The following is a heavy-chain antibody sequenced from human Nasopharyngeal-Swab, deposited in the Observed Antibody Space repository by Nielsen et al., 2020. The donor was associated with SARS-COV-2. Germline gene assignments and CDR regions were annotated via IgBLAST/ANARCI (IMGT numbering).Heavy chain of an antibody. J-gene: IGHJ6*03. Sequence: GESLKISCEASGSPSSNARTCWVRQAPGKGLELVGRIKSKTDGGTTDYAAPVKGRFTISRDDSKNTLYLQMNSLKTEDTAVYYCTTISLWYMDVWGKGTTVTVSS. CDR2: IKSKTDGGTT. V-gene: IGHV3-15*01. CDR3: TTISLWYMDV. CDR1: GSPSSNAR. D-gene: IGHD2-21*01.